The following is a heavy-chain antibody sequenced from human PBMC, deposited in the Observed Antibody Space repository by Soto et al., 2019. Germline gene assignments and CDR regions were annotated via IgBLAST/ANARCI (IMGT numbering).Heavy chain of an antibody. CDR1: GGSISSGGYY. D-gene: IGHD2-2*02. CDR2: IYYSGST. Sequence: SETLSLTCTVSGGSISSGGYYWSWIRQHPGKGLEWIGYIYYSGSTYYNPSLKSRVTISVDTSKNQFSLKLSSVTAADTAVYYCARGHGIVVPAAILEGSWLDPWGQGTLVTVSS. J-gene: IGHJ5*02. CDR3: ARGHGIVVPAAILEGSWLDP. V-gene: IGHV4-31*03.